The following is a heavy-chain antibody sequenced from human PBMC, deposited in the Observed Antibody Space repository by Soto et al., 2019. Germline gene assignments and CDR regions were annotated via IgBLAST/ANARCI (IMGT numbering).Heavy chain of an antibody. V-gene: IGHV3-23*01. CDR1: GFTFSSYG. Sequence: LRLSCAASGFTFSSYGMTGVRQAPVKGLEWVSFSSATGAGTYYADSVKGRFTISRDNSKNTLYLQMTSLRADDTAVYYCAKDRRAGGNSGFYSDFWGQGARVTVSS. D-gene: IGHD1-7*01. J-gene: IGHJ4*02. CDR3: AKDRRAGGNSGFYSDF. CDR2: SSATGAGT.